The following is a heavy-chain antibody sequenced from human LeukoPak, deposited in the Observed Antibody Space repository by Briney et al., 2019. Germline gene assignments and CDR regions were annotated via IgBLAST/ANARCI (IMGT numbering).Heavy chain of an antibody. J-gene: IGHJ3*02. Sequence: GGSLRLSSAASGFAFSSYWMHWVRQAPGKGLVWVSRINSDGSSTSYADSVKGRFTISRDNAKNTLYLQMNSLRAEDTAVYYCVRDATTRSAFDIWGQGTMVTVSS. CDR2: INSDGSST. CDR3: VRDATTRSAFDI. CDR1: GFAFSSYW. V-gene: IGHV3-74*01. D-gene: IGHD5-12*01.